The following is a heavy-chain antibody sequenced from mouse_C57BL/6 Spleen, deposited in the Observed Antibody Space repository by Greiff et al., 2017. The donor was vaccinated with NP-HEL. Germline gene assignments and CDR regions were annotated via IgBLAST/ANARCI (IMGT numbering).Heavy chain of an antibody. Sequence: VQLQQSGPELVKPGASVKISCKASGYSFTSYYIHWVKQRPGQGLEWIGWIYPGSGNTKYNEKFKGKATLTADTSSSTAYMQLSSLTSEDSAVYYCARFSTGPGYFDYWGQGTTLTVSS. CDR2: IYPGSGNT. CDR1: GYSFTSYY. CDR3: ARFSTGPGYFDY. D-gene: IGHD4-1*02. V-gene: IGHV1-66*01. J-gene: IGHJ2*01.